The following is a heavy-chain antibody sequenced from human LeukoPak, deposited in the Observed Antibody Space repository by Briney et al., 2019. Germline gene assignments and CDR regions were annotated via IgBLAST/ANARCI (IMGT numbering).Heavy chain of an antibody. CDR1: RCSISSYY. CDR3: ASLGGSGSWNFGY. V-gene: IGHV4-59*01. CDR2: IYYVGST. Sequence: SETLSLTCAVSRCSISSYYWSWIRQSPGKGLEWIAYIYYVGSTKYNPSPKSRATISLDTSKKQFSLRLSSVTAADTAVYYCASLGGSGSWNFGYWGQGALVTVSS. D-gene: IGHD3-10*01. J-gene: IGHJ4*02.